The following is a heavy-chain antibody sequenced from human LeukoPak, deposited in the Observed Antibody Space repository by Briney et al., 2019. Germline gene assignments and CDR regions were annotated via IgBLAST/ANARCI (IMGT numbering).Heavy chain of an antibody. J-gene: IGHJ4*02. V-gene: IGHV3-66*01. CDR2: IYSGGST. Sequence: PGGSLRLSCGAPGFTVSGNYMSWVRQAPGKGLEWVSVIYSGGSTYYADSVKGRFTISRDNSKNTLYLQMNSLRAEDTAVYYCARLDYGDYGFDYWGQGTLVSVSS. CDR1: GFTVSGNY. D-gene: IGHD4-17*01. CDR3: ARLDYGDYGFDY.